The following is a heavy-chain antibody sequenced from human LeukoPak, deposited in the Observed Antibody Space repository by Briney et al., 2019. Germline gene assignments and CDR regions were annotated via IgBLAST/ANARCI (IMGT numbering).Heavy chain of an antibody. CDR2: IWYDGSNK. V-gene: IGHV3-33*06. Sequence: GGSLRLSCAASGFTFSTYGMHWVRQAPGKGLEWVAVIWYDGSNKFYADSVKGRFTISRDNSKNTLYLQMNSLRAEDTAVYYCAKDGARGSSWYQWGQGTLVTVSS. J-gene: IGHJ4*02. CDR1: GFTFSTYG. CDR3: AKDGARGSSWYQ. D-gene: IGHD6-13*01.